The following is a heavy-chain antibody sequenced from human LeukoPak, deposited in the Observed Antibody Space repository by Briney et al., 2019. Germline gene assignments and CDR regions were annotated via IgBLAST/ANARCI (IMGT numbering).Heavy chain of an antibody. CDR3: ARDREETAPTFDY. V-gene: IGHV4-30-2*01. J-gene: IGHJ4*02. CDR1: GGSISSGGYS. CDR2: IYHSGST. D-gene: IGHD2-21*02. Sequence: PSETLSLTCAVSGGSISSGGYSWSWIRQPPGKGLEWIGYIYHSGSTYYNPSLKSRVTISVDTSKNQFSLKLSSVTAADTAVYYCARDREETAPTFDYWGQGTLVTVSS.